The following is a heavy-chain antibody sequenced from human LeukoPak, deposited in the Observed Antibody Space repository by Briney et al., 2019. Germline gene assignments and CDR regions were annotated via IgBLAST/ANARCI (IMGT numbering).Heavy chain of an antibody. CDR2: ISYDGSNK. D-gene: IGHD3-16*01. Sequence: GGSLRLSCAASGFTFSNYGMHWVRQAPGKGLEWVAVISYDGSNKYYADSVKGRFTISRDNSKNTLYLQVNSLRAEDTAVYYCAIDIGGSNDYWGQGTLVTVSS. J-gene: IGHJ4*02. V-gene: IGHV3-30*03. CDR1: GFTFSNYG. CDR3: AIDIGGSNDY.